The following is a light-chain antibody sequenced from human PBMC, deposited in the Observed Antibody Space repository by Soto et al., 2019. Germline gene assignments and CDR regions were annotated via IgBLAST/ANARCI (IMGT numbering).Light chain of an antibody. V-gene: IGKV3-20*01. CDR1: QSVSRTY. CDR2: GAS. Sequence: EIVLTQSPGTLSLSPGERATLSCRASQSVSRTYLAWYRQKPGQAPRLLIYGASSRAIGIPDRFSGSGSGTDFTLTISRLEPEDFAVYYCHQYGSSRHTFGQGTKVEIK. J-gene: IGKJ2*01. CDR3: HQYGSSRHT.